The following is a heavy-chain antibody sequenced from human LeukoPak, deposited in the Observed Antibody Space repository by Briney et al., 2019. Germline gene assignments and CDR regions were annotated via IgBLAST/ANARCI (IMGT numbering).Heavy chain of an antibody. D-gene: IGHD2-2*01. CDR1: GFTFSSYS. CDR3: VRVGYCSSSTCRNYFDY. CDR2: ISSRSSYI. V-gene: IGHV3-21*01. Sequence: GGSLRLSCAASGFTFSSYSMNWVRQAPGKGLEWVSSISSRSSYIYYADSVKGRFTISRDNARNSLYLQMNSLRAEDTAVYYCVRVGYCSSSTCRNYFDYWGQGTLVTVSS. J-gene: IGHJ4*02.